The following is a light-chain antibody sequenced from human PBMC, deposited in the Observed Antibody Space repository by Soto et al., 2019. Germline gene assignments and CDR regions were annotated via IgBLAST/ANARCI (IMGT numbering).Light chain of an antibody. V-gene: IGKV3-11*01. Sequence: RYVAWYQQKVGQAPRLLIYDAYTRATGVGARFTGSGSATDFSLTITSLEPEDFAVYYCQQRGKWPSTFGPGTKVDIK. CDR2: DAY. CDR3: QQRGKWPST. CDR1: RY. J-gene: IGKJ2*02.